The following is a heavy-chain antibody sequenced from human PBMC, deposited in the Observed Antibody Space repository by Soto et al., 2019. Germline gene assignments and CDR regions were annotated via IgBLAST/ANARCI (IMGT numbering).Heavy chain of an antibody. D-gene: IGHD5-12*01. V-gene: IGHV3-7*01. CDR2: IKQDGSEK. J-gene: IGHJ6*03. Sequence: GAVLRLFFKSSGFKFNTHWKSWVRHAPGKGLEWVANIKQDGSEKNYVDSVKGRFTISRDNAKNSLYLQMNSLRAEDTAVYYCARVDSGYDGNFYYYYMHVWGKGT. CDR1: GFKFNTHW. CDR3: ARVDSGYDGNFYYYYMHV.